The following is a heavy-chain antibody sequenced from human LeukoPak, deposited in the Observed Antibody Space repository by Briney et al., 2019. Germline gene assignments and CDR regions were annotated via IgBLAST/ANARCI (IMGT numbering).Heavy chain of an antibody. CDR3: ARSRHCSSTSCHGFPLLFDY. V-gene: IGHV3-66*01. Sequence: GGSLRLSCAASGFTVSSNYMSWVRQAPGKGLEWVSVIYSGGSTYYADSVKGRFTISRDNSKNTLHLQMNSLRAEDTAVYYCARSRHCSSTSCHGFPLLFDYWGQGTLVTVSS. J-gene: IGHJ4*02. CDR1: GFTVSSNY. CDR2: IYSGGST. D-gene: IGHD2-2*01.